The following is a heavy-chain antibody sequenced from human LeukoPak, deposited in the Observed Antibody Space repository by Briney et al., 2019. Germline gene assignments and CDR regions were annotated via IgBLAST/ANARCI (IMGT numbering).Heavy chain of an antibody. Sequence: PGGSLRLSCAAPGFTFSSYGMHWVRQAPGKGLEWVAVISYDGSNKYYADSVKGRFTISRDNSKNTLYLQMNSLRAEDTAVYYCARDYGYYDYWGQGTLVTVSS. CDR3: ARDYGYYDY. CDR1: GFTFSSYG. V-gene: IGHV3-30*03. J-gene: IGHJ4*02. D-gene: IGHD3-22*01. CDR2: ISYDGSNK.